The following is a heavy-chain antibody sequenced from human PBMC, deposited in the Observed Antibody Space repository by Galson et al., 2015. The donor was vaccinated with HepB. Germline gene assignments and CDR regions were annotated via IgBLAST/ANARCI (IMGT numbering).Heavy chain of an antibody. CDR3: TRSAPYCRRSSCYFFEY. V-gene: IGHV3-33*01. Sequence: SLRLSCAASGFTFSDYAMHWVRQAPGKGLEWVAVIWYDGSNKYYADSVEGRFTVSRDDSKNTLYLQMNSLGAGDTAVYYCTRSAPYCRRSSCYFFEYWGQGTLVTGSS. D-gene: IGHD2-2*01. J-gene: IGHJ4*02. CDR1: GFTFSDYA. CDR2: IWYDGSNK.